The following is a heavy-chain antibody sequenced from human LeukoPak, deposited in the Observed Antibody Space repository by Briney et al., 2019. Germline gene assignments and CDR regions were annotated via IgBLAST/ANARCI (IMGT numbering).Heavy chain of an antibody. D-gene: IGHD6-13*01. CDR3: ARDVGPPIAAAGRDAFDI. CDR1: GFTFSSYS. CDR2: ISSSSSYI. J-gene: IGHJ3*02. Sequence: PGGSLRLSCAASGFTFSSYSMNWVRQAPGKGLEWVSSISSSSSYIYYADSVKGRFTISRDNAKNSLYLQMNSLRAEDTAVYYCARDVGPPIAAAGRDAFDIWGQGTMVTVSS. V-gene: IGHV3-21*01.